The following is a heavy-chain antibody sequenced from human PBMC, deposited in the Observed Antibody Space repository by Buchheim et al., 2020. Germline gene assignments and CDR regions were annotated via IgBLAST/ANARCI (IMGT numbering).Heavy chain of an antibody. J-gene: IGHJ4*02. Sequence: EVQLLESGGGLVQPGESLRLSCAASGFTFSTYAMSWVRQAPGKGLEWVSTIHNDGATSYYEDSVKGRFTISRDSSKNTLYLQMNSLRADDTAVYYCAKFKGATSGTYSFDYWGQGTL. V-gene: IGHV3-23*05. D-gene: IGHD3-10*01. CDR1: GFTFSTYA. CDR3: AKFKGATSGTYSFDY. CDR2: IHNDGATS.